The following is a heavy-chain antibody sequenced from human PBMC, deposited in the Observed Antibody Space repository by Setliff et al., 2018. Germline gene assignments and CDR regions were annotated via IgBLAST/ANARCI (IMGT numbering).Heavy chain of an antibody. CDR2: ISYEGIDK. CDR3: SRGRHHDTLSGYIDF. Sequence: GGSLRLSCAASGFTFSSYALHWVRQAPGKGLEWVTLISYEGIDKYYADSVKGRFTVSRDSSKNTLYLQMNSLRAEDTAFYYCSRGRHHDTLSGYIDFLGQGTLVTVSS. V-gene: IGHV3-30*04. D-gene: IGHD3-9*01. CDR1: GFTFSSYA. J-gene: IGHJ4*02.